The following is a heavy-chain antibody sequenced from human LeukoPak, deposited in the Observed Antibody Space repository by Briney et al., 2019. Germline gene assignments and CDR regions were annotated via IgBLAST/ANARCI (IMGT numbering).Heavy chain of an antibody. CDR1: GGTFSSYT. Sequence: ASVKVSCKASGGTFSSYTISWVRQAPGQGLEWMGWINPNSGGTNYAQKFQGRVTMTRDTSISTAYMELSRLRSDDTAVYYCARDRGRWENWFDPWGQGTLVTVSS. D-gene: IGHD3-16*01. CDR3: ARDRGRWENWFDP. V-gene: IGHV1-2*02. CDR2: INPNSGGT. J-gene: IGHJ5*02.